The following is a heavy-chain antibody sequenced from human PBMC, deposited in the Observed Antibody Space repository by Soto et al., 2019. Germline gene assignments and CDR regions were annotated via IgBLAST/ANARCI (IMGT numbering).Heavy chain of an antibody. J-gene: IGHJ6*02. CDR1: GFTFSSYA. V-gene: IGHV3-23*01. CDR2: ISGSGGST. D-gene: IGHD3-3*01. CDR3: AKAGYDFWSGYYSSSYYYGMDV. Sequence: EVQLLESGGGLVQPGGSLRLSCAASGFTFSSYAMSWVRQAPGKGLEWVSAISGSGGSTYYADSVKGRFTISRDNSKNTLYLQMNSLRAEDTAVYYCAKAGYDFWSGYYSSSYYYGMDVWGQGTTVTVSS.